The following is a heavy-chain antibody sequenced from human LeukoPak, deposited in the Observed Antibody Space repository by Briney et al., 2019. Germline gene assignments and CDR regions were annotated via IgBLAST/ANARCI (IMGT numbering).Heavy chain of an antibody. CDR1: GFTFSSYA. J-gene: IGHJ4*02. V-gene: IGHV3-30*04. Sequence: GGSLRLSCAASGFTFSSYAMHWVRQAPGKGLEWVAVISYDGSNKYYADSVKGRFTISRDNSKNTLYLQMNSLRAEDTAVYYCARDLRYCSSTSCPRGFDYWGQGTLVTVPS. CDR2: ISYDGSNK. D-gene: IGHD2-2*01. CDR3: ARDLRYCSSTSCPRGFDY.